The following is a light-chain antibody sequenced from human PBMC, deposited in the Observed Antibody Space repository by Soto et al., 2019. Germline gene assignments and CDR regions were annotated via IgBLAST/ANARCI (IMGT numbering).Light chain of an antibody. CDR3: ETWDSNTRV. CDR1: SGHTSYI. V-gene: IGLV4-60*03. CDR2: LEASGSN. Sequence: QSVLTQSSSASASLGSSVKLTCTLSSGHTSYIIAWHQQQPGKAPRYLMKLEASGSNNKGSGVPDRFSGSSSGADRYLTISNLQSEDEADYYCETWDSNTRVFGGGTKVTVL. J-gene: IGLJ2*01.